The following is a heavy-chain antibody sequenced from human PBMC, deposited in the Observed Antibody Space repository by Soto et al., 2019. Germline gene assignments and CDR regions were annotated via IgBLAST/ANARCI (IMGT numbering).Heavy chain of an antibody. CDR1: GGSISSYY. Sequence: PSETLSLTCTVSGGSISSYYWSWIRQPPGKGLEWIGYIYYSGSTNYNPSLKSRVTISVDTSKNQFSLKLSSVTAADTAVYYCAREGAVAMVRRVPLWYYGMDVWGQGTTVTVSS. D-gene: IGHD3-10*01. CDR2: IYYSGST. CDR3: AREGAVAMVRRVPLWYYGMDV. J-gene: IGHJ6*02. V-gene: IGHV4-59*01.